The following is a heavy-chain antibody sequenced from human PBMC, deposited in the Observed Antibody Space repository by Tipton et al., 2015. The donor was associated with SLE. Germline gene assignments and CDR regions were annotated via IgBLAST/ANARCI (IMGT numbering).Heavy chain of an antibody. D-gene: IGHD6-6*01. CDR3: ARGEGIAARPGYYFDY. V-gene: IGHV4-34*01. Sequence: TLSLTCAVYGGSFSGYYWSWIRQPPGKGLEWIGEINHSGSTNYNPSLKSRVTISVDTSKNQFSLKLSSATAADTAVYYCARGEGIAARPGYYFDYWGQGTLVTVSS. CDR1: GGSFSGYY. CDR2: INHSGST. J-gene: IGHJ4*02.